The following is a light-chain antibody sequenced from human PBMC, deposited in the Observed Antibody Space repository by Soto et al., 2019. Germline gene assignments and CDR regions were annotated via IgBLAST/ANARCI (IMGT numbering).Light chain of an antibody. CDR3: SSKRDSSTLFV. CDR2: EVT. J-gene: IGLJ1*01. V-gene: IGLV2-14*01. Sequence: QSVLTQPASVSGSPGQSITISCTGTSIDVGAYNYVSWYQHHPGRVPKLLIYEVTNRPSGVSDRFSGSKSGNTASLTISGLQAEDEADYYCSSKRDSSTLFVFGTGTKVTVL. CDR1: SIDVGAYNY.